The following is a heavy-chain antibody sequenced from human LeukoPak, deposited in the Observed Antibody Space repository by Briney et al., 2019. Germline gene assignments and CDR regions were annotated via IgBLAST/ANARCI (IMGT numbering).Heavy chain of an antibody. CDR3: ARAQTYGDSRLLLDY. D-gene: IGHD2-21*02. V-gene: IGHV3-20*04. CDR2: INWNGGST. Sequence: GGSLRLSCAASGFTFDDYGMSWVRQVPGKGLEWVSGINWNGGSTGYADSVEGRFTISRDNAKNSQYLQMNSLRVEDTALYYCARAQTYGDSRLLLDYWGQGTLVTVSS. CDR1: GFTFDDYG. J-gene: IGHJ4*02.